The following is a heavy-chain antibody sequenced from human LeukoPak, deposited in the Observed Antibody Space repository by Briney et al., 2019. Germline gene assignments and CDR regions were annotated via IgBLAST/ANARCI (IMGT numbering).Heavy chain of an antibody. V-gene: IGHV3-23*01. CDR3: ARAGASLVGVTEWIRLDY. D-gene: IGHD1-26*01. Sequence: GGSLRLSCAASGFSFSSYSMKWVRQAPGKGLEWVSAISGSGGSTYYADSVKGRFTISRDNSKNTLYLQMNSLRAEDTAVYYCARAGASLVGVTEWIRLDYWGQGTLVTVSS. CDR2: ISGSGGST. J-gene: IGHJ4*02. CDR1: GFSFSSYS.